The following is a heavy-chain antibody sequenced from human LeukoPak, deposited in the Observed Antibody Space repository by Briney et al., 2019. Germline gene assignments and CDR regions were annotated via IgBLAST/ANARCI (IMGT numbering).Heavy chain of an antibody. V-gene: IGHV4-30-4*08. D-gene: IGHD7-27*01. CDR2: IYYTGST. J-gene: IGHJ4*02. CDR1: GGSIRSGNYY. CDR3: ARQRRTGDLG. Sequence: SETLSLTCTVSGGSIRSGNYYWSWIRQPPGKGLEWIGYIYYTGSTYYNPSLRGRVTISVDTSNNQFSLKLSSVTAADTAVYYCARQRRTGDLGWGQGTLVTVSS.